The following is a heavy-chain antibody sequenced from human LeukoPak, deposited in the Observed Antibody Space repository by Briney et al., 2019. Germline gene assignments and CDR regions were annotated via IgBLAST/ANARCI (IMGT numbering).Heavy chain of an antibody. CDR1: GYTFTSYY. V-gene: IGHV1-46*01. CDR2: INPSGGST. D-gene: IGHD5-18*01. Sequence: GASVKVSCKASGYTFTSYYMHWVRQAPGQGLEWMGIINPSGGSTSYAQKFQGRVTMTRDMSTSTVYMELSSLRSEGTAVYYCARVRDTAMVTDGFDIWGQGTMVTVSS. CDR3: ARVRDTAMVTDGFDI. J-gene: IGHJ3*02.